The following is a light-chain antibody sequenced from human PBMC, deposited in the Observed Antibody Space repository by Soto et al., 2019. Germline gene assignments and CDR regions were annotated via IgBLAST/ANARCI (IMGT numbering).Light chain of an antibody. Sequence: EIVLTQSPGTVSLSPGERATLSCRASQSVSSSSLAWYQQKPGQAPRLLIYGASSRATGIPGRFSGSGSGTDFTLTISRLEPEDFAVYYCQHYGSSPLTFGGGTKVEIK. J-gene: IGKJ4*01. V-gene: IGKV3-20*01. CDR3: QHYGSSPLT. CDR1: QSVSSSS. CDR2: GAS.